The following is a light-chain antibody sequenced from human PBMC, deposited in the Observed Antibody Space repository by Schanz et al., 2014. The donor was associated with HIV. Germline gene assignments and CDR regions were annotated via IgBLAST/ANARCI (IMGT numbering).Light chain of an antibody. CDR3: QSYDSSLNSYV. CDR1: SSNIGAGFD. V-gene: IGLV1-40*01. J-gene: IGLJ1*01. CDR2: TND. Sequence: QSVLTQPPSVSGAPGQRVTISCTGSSSNIGAGFDVHWYQQALGKAPTLLIYTNDNRPSGVPDRYSGSKSGTSASLAITGLQAEDEADYYCQSYDSSLNSYVFGSGTKLTVL.